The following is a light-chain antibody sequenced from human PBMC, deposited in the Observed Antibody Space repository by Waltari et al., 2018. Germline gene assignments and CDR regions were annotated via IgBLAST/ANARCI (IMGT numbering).Light chain of an antibody. J-gene: IGKJ4*01. Sequence: DIQMTQSPSSLSASVGDRVTITCRASQSISNHLNWYQQKPGEVPKLLIYAASTLQSGVPSRFSGSGSGTDFTLTVSSLQPEDFATYFCQHSDAIPITFGGGTKVEIK. V-gene: IGKV1-39*01. CDR1: QSISNH. CDR3: QHSDAIPIT. CDR2: AAS.